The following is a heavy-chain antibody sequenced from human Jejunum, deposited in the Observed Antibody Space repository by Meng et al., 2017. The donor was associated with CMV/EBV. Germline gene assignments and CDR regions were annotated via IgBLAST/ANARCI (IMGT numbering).Heavy chain of an antibody. J-gene: IGHJ5*02. CDR1: YSFSNQW. CDR2: IYPDDSDT. D-gene: IGHD1-1*01. CDR3: ARRGKESERRNWFDP. Sequence: YSFSNQWSGWVRQMPGKGLEWMGIIYPDDSDTRYSPSFQGQITISADKFIGTAYLQWTSLKASDTAIYYCARRGKESERRNWFDPWGQGTLVTVSS. V-gene: IGHV5-51*01.